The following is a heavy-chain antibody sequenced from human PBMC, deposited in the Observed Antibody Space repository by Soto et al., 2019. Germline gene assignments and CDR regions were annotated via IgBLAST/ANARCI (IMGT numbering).Heavy chain of an antibody. CDR1: GYTFTSYY. Sequence: QVQLVQSGAEVKKPGASVKVSCKASGYTFTSYYMHWVRQAPGQGLEWMGIINPSGGSTSYAQKFQGRVTMIRDTSTSTVYMELISLRSEDTAVYYCARAVREGLVRGGYYFDYWCQGTLVTVSS. V-gene: IGHV1-46*01. CDR3: ARAVREGLVRGGYYFDY. CDR2: INPSGGST. J-gene: IGHJ4*02. D-gene: IGHD6-19*01.